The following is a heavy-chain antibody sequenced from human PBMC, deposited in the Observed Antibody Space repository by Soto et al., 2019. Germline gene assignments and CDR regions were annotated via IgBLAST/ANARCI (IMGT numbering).Heavy chain of an antibody. CDR2: IYYSGST. Sequence: SETLSLTCTVSGGSISSGDYYWSWIRQPPGKGLEWIGYIYYSGSTYYNPSLKSRVTISVDTSKNQFSLKMSSVTAADTAVYYCARDRSTIAAAGTISWFDPWGQGTLVTVSS. D-gene: IGHD6-13*01. J-gene: IGHJ5*02. CDR3: ARDRSTIAAAGTISWFDP. CDR1: GGSISSGDYY. V-gene: IGHV4-30-4*01.